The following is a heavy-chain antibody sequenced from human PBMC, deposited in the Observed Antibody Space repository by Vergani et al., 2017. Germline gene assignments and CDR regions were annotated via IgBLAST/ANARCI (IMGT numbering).Heavy chain of an antibody. CDR1: GFTFSSYG. Sequence: VQLVESGGGVVQPGRSLRLSCAASGFTFSSYGMHWVRQAPGKGLEWVAVIWYDGSNKYYADSVKGRFTISRDNSKNTLYLKMNSLRAEDTAVYYCARRYYYDSSGPSGDYYGMDVWGQGTTVTVSS. V-gene: IGHV3-33*01. J-gene: IGHJ6*02. CDR2: IWYDGSNK. CDR3: ARRYYYDSSGPSGDYYGMDV. D-gene: IGHD3-22*01.